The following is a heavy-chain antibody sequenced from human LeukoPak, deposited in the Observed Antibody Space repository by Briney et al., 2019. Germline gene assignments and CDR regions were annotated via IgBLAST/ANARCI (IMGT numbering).Heavy chain of an antibody. J-gene: IGHJ4*02. V-gene: IGHV1-2*02. D-gene: IGHD2-2*02. CDR1: GYTFTAYY. CDR3: ARLPAAISGTPRFDS. CDR2: INPNNDDT. Sequence: GASVKVSCKASGYTFTAYYMHWVRQAPGQGLEWMGWINPNNDDTKYAQKFQGRVTMTRDTSISTAYMELSRLRSDDTAVYYCARLPAAISGTPRFDSWGQGTLVTVSS.